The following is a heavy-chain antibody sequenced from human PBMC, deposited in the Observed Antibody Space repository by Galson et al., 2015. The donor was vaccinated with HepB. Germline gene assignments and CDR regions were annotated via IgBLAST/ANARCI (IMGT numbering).Heavy chain of an antibody. CDR1: GFTFSSYA. D-gene: IGHD1-26*01. Sequence: LRLSCAASGFTFSSYAMHWVRQAPGKGLEWVAVISYDGSNKYYADSVKGRFTISRDNSKNTLYLQMNSLRAEDTAVYYCAREESGSYYIFDYYGMDVWGQGTTVTVSS. V-gene: IGHV3-30-3*01. CDR2: ISYDGSNK. CDR3: AREESGSYYIFDYYGMDV. J-gene: IGHJ6*02.